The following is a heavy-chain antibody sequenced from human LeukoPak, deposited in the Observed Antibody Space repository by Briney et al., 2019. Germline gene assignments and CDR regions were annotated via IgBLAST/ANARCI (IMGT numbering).Heavy chain of an antibody. D-gene: IGHD3-3*01. Sequence: PGGSLRLSCAASGFIFSNYGMNWVRQAPGKGLEWVANINQDGSEKYYVDSVKGRFTISRDNAKNSLYLQMNSLRAEDTAVYYCARDHAFSYYYYYMDVWGKGTTVTVSS. CDR3: ARDHAFSYYYYYMDV. CDR2: INQDGSEK. V-gene: IGHV3-7*01. CDR1: GFIFSNYG. J-gene: IGHJ6*03.